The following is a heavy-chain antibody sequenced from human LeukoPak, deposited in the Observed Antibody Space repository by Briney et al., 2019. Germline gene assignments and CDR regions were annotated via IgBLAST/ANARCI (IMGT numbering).Heavy chain of an antibody. J-gene: IGHJ4*02. CDR3: ARLVVEMATTYYFDY. D-gene: IGHD5-24*01. CDR1: GGSISSGGYY. CDR2: IYHSGST. V-gene: IGHV4-30-2*01. Sequence: PSETLSLTCTVSGGSISSGGYYWSWIRQPPGKGLEWIGYIYHSGSTYYNPSLKSRVTISVDRSKNQFSLKLSSMTAADTAVYYCARLVVEMATTYYFDYWGQGTLVTVSS.